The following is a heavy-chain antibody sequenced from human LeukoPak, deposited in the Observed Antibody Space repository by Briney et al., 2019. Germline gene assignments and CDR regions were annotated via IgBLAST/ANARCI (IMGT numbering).Heavy chain of an antibody. CDR3: ASGAWATRLHS. V-gene: IGHV4-34*12. CDR2: VFDGKTT. J-gene: IGHJ4*02. Sequence: PSDTLSLTCAVSGESFNYYYWSWIRQSPEKGLEWIGEVFDGKTTNYNPSLKSRVTISAVTSSNQFSLNLKSVTAADTAVYYGASGAWATRLHSWAQGTLVIVSS. D-gene: IGHD5-24*01. CDR1: GESFNYYY.